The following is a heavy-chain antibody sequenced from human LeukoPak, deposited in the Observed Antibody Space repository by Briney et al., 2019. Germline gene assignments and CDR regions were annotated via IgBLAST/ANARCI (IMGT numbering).Heavy chain of an antibody. Sequence: PGRSLRLSCTASGFSFGDYAMNWVRQAPGKGLEWVGFIRSKAYGGTTENATSVKGRFAISRDDSKTTAYLQMNSLKTEDTAVYYCARGIAGRPPYYYYYMDVWGKGTTVTVPS. CDR1: GFSFGDYA. D-gene: IGHD6-6*01. V-gene: IGHV3-49*04. CDR2: IRSKAYGGTT. CDR3: ARGIAGRPPYYYYYMDV. J-gene: IGHJ6*03.